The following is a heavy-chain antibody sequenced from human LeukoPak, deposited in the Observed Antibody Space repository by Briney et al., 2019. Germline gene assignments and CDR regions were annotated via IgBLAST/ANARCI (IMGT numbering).Heavy chain of an antibody. V-gene: IGHV1-18*01. D-gene: IGHD2-2*01. CDR3: ARPRRCSSTTCTDAFDI. J-gene: IGHJ3*02. Sequence: ASVKVSCKASGGTFSSYAISWVRQAPGQGLEWMGWISVYNGNTNYAQRLLGRVTMTTDTSTSTAYMELRSLRSDDTAVYYCARPRRCSSTTCTDAFDIWGQGTMVTVSS. CDR1: GGTFSSYA. CDR2: ISVYNGNT.